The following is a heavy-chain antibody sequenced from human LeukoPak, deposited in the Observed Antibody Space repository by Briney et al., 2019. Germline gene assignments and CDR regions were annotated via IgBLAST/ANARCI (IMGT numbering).Heavy chain of an antibody. CDR1: GGSFSGYY. V-gene: IGHV4-34*01. J-gene: IGHJ4*02. D-gene: IGHD3-10*01. CDR3: ARAAPYGSGSYYNGDY. CDR2: INHRGST. Sequence: SETLSLTCAVYGGSFSGYYWSWIRQPPGKGLEWIGEINHRGSTNYNPSLKSRVTISVDTSKNQFSLKLSSVTAADTAVYYCARAAPYGSGSYYNGDYWGQGTLVTVSS.